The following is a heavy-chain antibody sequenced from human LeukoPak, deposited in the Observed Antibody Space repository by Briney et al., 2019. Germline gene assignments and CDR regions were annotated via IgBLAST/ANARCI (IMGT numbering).Heavy chain of an antibody. CDR1: GFTFSGYW. J-gene: IGHJ5*02. Sequence: PPGGSLRLSCAASGFTFSGYWMQWVRQAPGKGLVWVSRINGDGSGTSYADSVKGRFTISRDNAKNSLYLQMNSLRAEDTAVYYCARDADIAAAGSWFDPWGQGTLVTVSS. CDR2: INGDGSGT. D-gene: IGHD6-13*01. CDR3: ARDADIAAAGSWFDP. V-gene: IGHV3-74*01.